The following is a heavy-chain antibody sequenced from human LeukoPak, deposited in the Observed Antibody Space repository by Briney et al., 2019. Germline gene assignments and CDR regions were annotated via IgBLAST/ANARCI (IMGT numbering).Heavy chain of an antibody. Sequence: SETLSLTCTVSGGSISNYYWSWIRPPPRKVLEWIGYIYYSGSTNYNPSLKSRVTISLDTSKNQSSLKMSSVTAADTAVYFCTSDRGGPYYYDSSGYQYWGQGTLVTVSS. J-gene: IGHJ4*02. CDR1: GGSISNYY. V-gene: IGHV4-59*01. CDR2: IYYSGST. D-gene: IGHD3-22*01. CDR3: TSDRGGPYYYDSSGYQY.